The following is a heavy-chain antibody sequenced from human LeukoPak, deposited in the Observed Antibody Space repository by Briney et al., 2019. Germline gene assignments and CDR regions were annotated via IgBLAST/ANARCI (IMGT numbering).Heavy chain of an antibody. Sequence: HPGGSLRLSCAASGFSFSSYWMSWVSQAPGKGLEWVAVISYDGSNKYYADSVRGRFTISRDNSKNPLYLQMNSLRAEDTAVYFCAISTANDALDIWGQGTMVTVSS. CDR2: ISYDGSNK. CDR1: GFSFSSYW. V-gene: IGHV3-30*03. CDR3: AISTANDALDI. J-gene: IGHJ3*02. D-gene: IGHD1-26*01.